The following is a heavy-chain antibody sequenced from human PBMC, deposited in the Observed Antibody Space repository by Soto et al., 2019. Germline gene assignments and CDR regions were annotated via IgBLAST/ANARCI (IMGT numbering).Heavy chain of an antibody. J-gene: IGHJ4*02. CDR3: ARSNYYDSSGYWAFDY. CDR1: GGSISSGGYS. CDR2: IYHSGST. D-gene: IGHD3-22*01. V-gene: IGHV4-30-2*01. Sequence: SETLSLTCTVSGGSISSGGYSWSWIRQPPGKGLEWIGYIYHSGSTYYNPSLKSRVTISVDRSKNQFSLKLSSVTAADTAVYYCARSNYYDSSGYWAFDYWGQGTLVTVSS.